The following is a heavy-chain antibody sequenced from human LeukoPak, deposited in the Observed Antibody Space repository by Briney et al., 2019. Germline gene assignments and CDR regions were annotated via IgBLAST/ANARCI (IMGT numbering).Heavy chain of an antibody. CDR2: INRSGGST. V-gene: IGHV1-46*01. J-gene: IGHJ5*02. D-gene: IGHD3-10*01. CDR3: ARPPSMVRAVGHWFDP. Sequence: AASVEVSCKASGYTFTSYYMHWVRQAPGQGLEWMGIINRSGGSTSYAQKFQGRVTMTRDMSTSTVYMELSRLRSDDTAVYYCARPPSMVRAVGHWFDPWGQGTLVTVSS. CDR1: GYTFTSYY.